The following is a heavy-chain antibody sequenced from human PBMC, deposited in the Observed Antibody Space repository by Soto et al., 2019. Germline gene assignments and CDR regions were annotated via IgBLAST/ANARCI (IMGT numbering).Heavy chain of an antibody. V-gene: IGHV1-46*01. J-gene: IGHJ4*02. Sequence: ASVKVSCKASGYTFTSYYMHWVRQAPGQGLEWMGIINPSGGSTSYAQKFQGRVTMTRDTSTSTVYMELSSLRSEDTAVYYRARGVYYDSSGYLNPSDYWGQGTLVTVSS. CDR2: INPSGGST. D-gene: IGHD3-22*01. CDR1: GYTFTSYY. CDR3: ARGVYYDSSGYLNPSDY.